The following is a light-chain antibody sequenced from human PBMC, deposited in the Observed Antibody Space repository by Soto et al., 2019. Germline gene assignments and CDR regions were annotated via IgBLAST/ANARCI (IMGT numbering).Light chain of an antibody. V-gene: IGKV3-15*01. Sequence: EIVMTQSPATLSVSPGERATLSCRASQSVNSNLVWYQHKPGQAPRLLIYGASTRATGIPARFSGSGSGTEFTLTISSLQSEDFALYYCQQYYDWPPTFGQGTKVDI. CDR3: QQYYDWPPT. CDR2: GAS. CDR1: QSVNSN. J-gene: IGKJ1*01.